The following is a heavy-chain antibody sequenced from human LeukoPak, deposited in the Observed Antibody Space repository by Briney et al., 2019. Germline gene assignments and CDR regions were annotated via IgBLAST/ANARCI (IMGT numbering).Heavy chain of an antibody. J-gene: IGHJ4*02. V-gene: IGHV4-59*01. D-gene: IGHD5-24*01. CDR3: ARDGGLQSHFDY. Sequence: PSETLSLRCSVFTDSFNDYYWDWVRQPPGKGLEWIGYIYYNGNSNYNPSLKSRVTTSVDTSKNELSLKLTSVTAADTAIYFCARDGGLQSHFDYWGQGTLVTVSS. CDR2: IYYNGNS. CDR1: TDSFNDYY.